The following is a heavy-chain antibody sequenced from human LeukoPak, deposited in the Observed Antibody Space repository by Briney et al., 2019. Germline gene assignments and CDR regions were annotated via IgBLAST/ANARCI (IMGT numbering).Heavy chain of an antibody. CDR2: IKSKTDGGTT. CDR1: GFTFSNAW. V-gene: IGHV3-15*01. CDR3: TTDLTTTGTTEGAFDI. D-gene: IGHD1-1*01. J-gene: IGHJ3*02. Sequence: GSLRLSCAASGFTFSNAWMSWVRQAPGKRLEWVGRIKSKTDGGTTDYAAPVKGRFTISRDDSKNTLYLQMNSLKTEDTAVYYCTTDLTTTGTTEGAFDIWGQGTMVTVSS.